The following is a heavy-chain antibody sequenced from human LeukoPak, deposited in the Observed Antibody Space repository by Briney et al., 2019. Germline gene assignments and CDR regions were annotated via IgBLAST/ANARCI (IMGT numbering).Heavy chain of an antibody. J-gene: IGHJ4*02. CDR1: GYTFTSYG. V-gene: IGHV1-18*01. Sequence: GASVKVSCKASGYTFTSYGISWVRQAPGQGLEWMGWISAYNGNTNYAQKLQGRVTMTTDTSTSTAYMQLRSLRSDDTAVYYCARGPGGYYDSSGYYYFDYWGQGTLVTVSS. CDR2: ISAYNGNT. CDR3: ARGPGGYYDSSGYYYFDY. D-gene: IGHD3-22*01.